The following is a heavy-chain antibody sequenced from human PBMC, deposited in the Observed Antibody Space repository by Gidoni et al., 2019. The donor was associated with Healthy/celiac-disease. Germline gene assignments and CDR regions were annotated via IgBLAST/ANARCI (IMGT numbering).Heavy chain of an antibody. J-gene: IGHJ6*02. V-gene: IGHV1-69*06. D-gene: IGHD3-10*01. CDR3: AREGPGSGSRSEYYYYYYGMDV. CDR2: GTA. Sequence: GTANYAQKFQGRVTITADKSTSTAYMELSSLRSEDTAVYYCAREGPGSGSRSEYYYYYYGMDVWGQGTTVTVSS.